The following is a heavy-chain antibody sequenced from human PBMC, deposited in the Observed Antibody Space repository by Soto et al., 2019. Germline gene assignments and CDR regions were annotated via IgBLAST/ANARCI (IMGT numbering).Heavy chain of an antibody. D-gene: IGHD2-15*01. CDR3: AKSLHCSGGSCYQTHDY. CDR2: ISGSGGST. CDR1: GFTFSSYA. V-gene: IGHV3-23*01. J-gene: IGHJ4*02. Sequence: GRSLRLSCAASGFTFSSYAMSWVRQAPGKGLEWVSAISGSGGSTYYADSVKGRFTISRDNSKNTLYLQMNSLRAEDTAVYYCAKSLHCSGGSCYQTHDYWGQGTLVTGSS.